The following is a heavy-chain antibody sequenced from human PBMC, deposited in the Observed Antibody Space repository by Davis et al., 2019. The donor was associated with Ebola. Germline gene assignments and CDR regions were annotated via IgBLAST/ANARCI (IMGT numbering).Heavy chain of an antibody. CDR1: GFSITSYS. CDR3: ARVYNWGFDF. CDR2: ISGGYT. J-gene: IGHJ4*02. Sequence: GESLKISCAASGFSITSYSMNWVRQAPGKGLEWVAYISGGYTYYAESVKGRFTISRDSAKDSLYLHMDSLRDDDTAVYYCARVYNWGFDFWGQGTLVTVSS. V-gene: IGHV3-48*02. D-gene: IGHD1-20*01.